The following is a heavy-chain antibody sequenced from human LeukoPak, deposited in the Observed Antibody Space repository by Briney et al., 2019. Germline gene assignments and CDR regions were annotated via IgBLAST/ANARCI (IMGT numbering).Heavy chain of an antibody. D-gene: IGHD2-8*02. V-gene: IGHV3-30*18. Sequence: GGSLRLSCAASGFTFSSYGMHWVRQAPGKGLEWVAVISYDGSNKYYADSVKGRFTISRDNSKNTLYLQMNSLRAADTAVYYCAKDGGVAFDIWGQGTMVTVSS. CDR1: GFTFSSYG. J-gene: IGHJ3*02. CDR2: ISYDGSNK. CDR3: AKDGGVAFDI.